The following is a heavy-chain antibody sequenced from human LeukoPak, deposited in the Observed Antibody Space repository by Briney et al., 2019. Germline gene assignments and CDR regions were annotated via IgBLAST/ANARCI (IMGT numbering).Heavy chain of an antibody. CDR3: AKGAYDFLEIAYFDY. CDR2: VIGSSGAT. J-gene: IGHJ4*02. D-gene: IGHD3-3*01. Sequence: GGSLRLSCAASGFSFTKYAMNWVRQAPGKGLQWVAVVIGSSGATDYADSVKGRFTISRDNSKNTLFLQMNSLRAEDTAIYYCAKGAYDFLEIAYFDYWGQGALVTVSS. V-gene: IGHV3-23*01. CDR1: GFSFTKYA.